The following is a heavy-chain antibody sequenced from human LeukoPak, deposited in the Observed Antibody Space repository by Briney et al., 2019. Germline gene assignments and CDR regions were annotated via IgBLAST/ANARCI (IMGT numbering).Heavy chain of an antibody. CDR3: ASLSAAGTFS. V-gene: IGHV3-23*01. D-gene: IGHD6-13*01. CDR2: IGSGGTT. CDR1: GFTFSSYG. J-gene: IGHJ5*02. Sequence: PGGSLRLSCAASGFTFSSYGMTWARQAPGKGLEWVSSIGSGGTTYYSDPVKGRFTISRDNSKNTLFLQVNSLGAEDTAVYYCASLSAAGTFSWGQGTLVTVSS.